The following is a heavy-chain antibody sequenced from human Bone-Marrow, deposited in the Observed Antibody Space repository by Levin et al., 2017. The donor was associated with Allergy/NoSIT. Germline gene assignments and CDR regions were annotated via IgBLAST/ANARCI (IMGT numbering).Heavy chain of an antibody. J-gene: IGHJ4*02. Sequence: AGGSLRLSCAASGFTFSSYSMNWVRQAPGKGLEWVSSISSSSYIYYADSVKGRFTISRDNAKNSLYLQMNSLRAEDTAVYYCARDPRYDYVWGSDRYALDYWGQGTLVTVSS. CDR2: ISSSSYI. V-gene: IGHV3-21*01. CDR3: ARDPRYDYVWGSDRYALDY. D-gene: IGHD3-16*02. CDR1: GFTFSSYS.